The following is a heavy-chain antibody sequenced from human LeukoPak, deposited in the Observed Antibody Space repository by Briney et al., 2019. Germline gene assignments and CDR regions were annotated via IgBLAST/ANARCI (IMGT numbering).Heavy chain of an antibody. V-gene: IGHV4-59*12. Sequence: SETLSLTCTVSGGSISSYYWSWIRQPPGKGLEWIGYIYYSGSTYYNPSLKSRVTISVDTSKNQFSLKLSSVTAADTAVYYCARGSGYSSSWPTNDYWGQGTLVTVSP. CDR2: IYYSGST. J-gene: IGHJ4*02. CDR1: GGSISSYY. CDR3: ARGSGYSSSWPTNDY. D-gene: IGHD6-13*01.